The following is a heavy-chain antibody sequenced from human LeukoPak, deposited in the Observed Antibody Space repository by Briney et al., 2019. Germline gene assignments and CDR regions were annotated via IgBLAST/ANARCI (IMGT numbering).Heavy chain of an antibody. V-gene: IGHV4-30-4*08. D-gene: IGHD3-10*01. CDR1: GGSISSGNYH. CDR2: IYYSGNT. Sequence: SSETLSLICTVSGGSISSGNYHWSWIRQPPGKGLEWIGYIYYSGNTYYNPSLKSRVTISVDTSKNQFSLKLRSLTAADTAVYYCARDREAYGSGLHYYYYMDVWGKGTTVTVSS. J-gene: IGHJ6*03. CDR3: ARDREAYGSGLHYYYYMDV.